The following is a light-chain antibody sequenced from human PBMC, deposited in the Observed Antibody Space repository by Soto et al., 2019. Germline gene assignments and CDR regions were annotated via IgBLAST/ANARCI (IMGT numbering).Light chain of an antibody. Sequence: SALTQPPSASATPGQRVTISCSGSSSNIGTNYVYWYQHLPGTAPKLLIYRNDQRPSGVPDRFSGSMSGTAASLAIGGPRSEDEADYYCSLYTSSSTYVFGTGTKVTV. V-gene: IGLV1-47*01. J-gene: IGLJ1*01. CDR2: RND. CDR3: SLYTSSSTYV. CDR1: SSNIGTNY.